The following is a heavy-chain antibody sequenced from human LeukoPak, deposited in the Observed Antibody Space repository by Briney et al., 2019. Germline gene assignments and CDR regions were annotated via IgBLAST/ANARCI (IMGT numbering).Heavy chain of an antibody. V-gene: IGHV3-13*04. Sequence: GGSLRLSCAASGFTFSSYDMHWVRQATGKGLEWVSAIGTAGDTYYPGSVKGRFTISRENAKNSLYLQMNSLRAGDTAVYYCARGGGGKGFDYWDQGTLVTVSS. D-gene: IGHD4-23*01. CDR2: IGTAGDT. CDR1: GFTFSSYD. CDR3: ARGGGGKGFDY. J-gene: IGHJ4*02.